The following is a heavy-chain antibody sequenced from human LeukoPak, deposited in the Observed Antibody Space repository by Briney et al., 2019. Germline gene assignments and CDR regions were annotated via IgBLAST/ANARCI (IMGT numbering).Heavy chain of an antibody. D-gene: IGHD2-8*01. CDR2: ISGGGGNT. CDR1: GFTFSSFG. Sequence: GGSVRLSCAASGFTFSSFGMGWVRQAPGEGLEWVLAISGGGGNTYQADSVRGRFTTSRDNAKNTLYLQMNSLRAEDTAVYYCAKVNGVVAIDIWGQGTMVTVSS. CDR3: AKVNGVVAIDI. J-gene: IGHJ3*02. V-gene: IGHV3-23*01.